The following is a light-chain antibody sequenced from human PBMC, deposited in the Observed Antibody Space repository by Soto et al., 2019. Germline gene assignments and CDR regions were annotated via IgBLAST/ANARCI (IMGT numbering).Light chain of an antibody. CDR2: GAS. V-gene: IGKV3-20*01. CDR1: QSVSNNY. CDR3: QQYGSSGT. J-gene: IGKJ1*01. Sequence: EIVLTQSPGTLSLSPGERATLSCRASQSVSNNYLAWYQQKPAQAPRLRIYGASNRATGIPDRFSGSGSGTDFTLTISRLEPEDFAVYYCQQYGSSGTFGQGTKVEIK.